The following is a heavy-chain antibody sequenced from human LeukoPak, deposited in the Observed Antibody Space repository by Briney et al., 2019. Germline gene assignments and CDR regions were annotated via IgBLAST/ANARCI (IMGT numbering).Heavy chain of an antibody. D-gene: IGHD5-24*01. CDR3: ARDGYNSHYFDY. CDR1: GFTFSSYW. J-gene: IGHJ4*02. V-gene: IGHV3-7*01. Sequence: GGSLRLSCAASGFTFSSYWMSWVRQAPGKGPEWVANVKQDGNVKYYVDSVKGRFTISRDNAKNSLYLQMNSLRAEDTAMYYCARDGYNSHYFDYWGQGTLVTVSS. CDR2: VKQDGNVK.